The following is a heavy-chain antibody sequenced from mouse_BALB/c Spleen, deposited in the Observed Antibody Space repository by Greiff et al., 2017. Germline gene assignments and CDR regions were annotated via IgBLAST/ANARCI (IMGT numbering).Heavy chain of an antibody. D-gene: IGHD2-1*01. CDR2: IDPENGDT. CDR1: GFNIKDYY. Sequence: EVQLQQSGAELVRSGASVKLSCTASGFNIKDYYMHWVKQRPEQGLEWIGWIDPENGDTEYAPKFQGKATMTADTSSNTAYLQLSSLTSEDTAVDYCYASPYGNYAMDYWGQGTSVTVSS. J-gene: IGHJ4*01. V-gene: IGHV14-4*02. CDR3: YASPYGNYAMDY.